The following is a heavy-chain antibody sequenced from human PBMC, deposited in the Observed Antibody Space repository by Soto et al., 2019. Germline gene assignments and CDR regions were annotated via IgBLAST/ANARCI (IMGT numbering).Heavy chain of an antibody. CDR1: GGSISSYY. CDR3: ARVNYYGSGRSFDY. CDR2: IYYSGTT. D-gene: IGHD3-10*01. J-gene: IGHJ4*02. V-gene: IGHV4-59*01. Sequence: QVQLQESGPGLVKPSETLSLTCTVSGGSISSYYWSWIRQPPGKGLEWIGYIYYSGTTNYNPSLKSRVNISVDTSKNQFSLKLSSVTAADTAVYYCARVNYYGSGRSFDYWGQGTLVTVSS.